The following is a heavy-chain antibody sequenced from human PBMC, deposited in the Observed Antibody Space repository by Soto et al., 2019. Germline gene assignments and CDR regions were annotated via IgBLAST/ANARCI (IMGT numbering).Heavy chain of an antibody. Sequence: PSETLSLTCAVSGYSIRSGYFWGWIRQPPGKGLEWIGSMYHSGITYYNLSLKSRVTISVDTSKNQLSLKLSSATAADTAVYYCARDRRPSIYSGLAVWGQGTTVTVSS. J-gene: IGHJ6*02. CDR3: ARDRRPSIYSGLAV. D-gene: IGHD2-2*01. CDR2: MYHSGIT. V-gene: IGHV4-38-2*02. CDR1: GYSIRSGYF.